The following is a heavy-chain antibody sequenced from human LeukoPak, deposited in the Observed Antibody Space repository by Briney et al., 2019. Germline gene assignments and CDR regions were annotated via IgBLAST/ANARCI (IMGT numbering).Heavy chain of an antibody. CDR1: GFTFNTYG. CDR2: ISGSGGTT. J-gene: IGHJ4*02. CDR3: AKDRDGYNYRNGFDY. D-gene: IGHD5-24*01. V-gene: IGHV3-23*01. Sequence: GGSLRLSCSASGFTFNTYGMSWVRPAPGKGREGVSAISGSGGTTYYLDSVKGRFTISRDNSKNTLALQMNSLRAEDTAVYYCAKDRDGYNYRNGFDYWGQGTLVTVSS.